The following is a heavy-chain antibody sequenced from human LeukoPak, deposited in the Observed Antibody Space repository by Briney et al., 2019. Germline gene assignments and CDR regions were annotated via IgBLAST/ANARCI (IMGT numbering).Heavy chain of an antibody. CDR2: IYYSGST. J-gene: IGHJ5*02. CDR3: ARVGGYCSSTSCSLNWFDP. CDR1: GGSISSGGYY. V-gene: IGHV4-31*03. D-gene: IGHD2-2*01. Sequence: PSETLSLTCTVSGGSISSGGYYWSWIRQHPGKGLDWIGYIYYSGSTYYNPSLKSRVTISVDTSKNQFSLKLSSVTAADTAVYYCARVGGYCSSTSCSLNWFDPWGQGTLVTVS.